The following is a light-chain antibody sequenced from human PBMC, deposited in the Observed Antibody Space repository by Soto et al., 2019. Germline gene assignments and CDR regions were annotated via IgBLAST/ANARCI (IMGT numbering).Light chain of an antibody. CDR1: NSDVGGYNY. Sequence: QSALTQPRSVSGSPGQSVTISCTGTNSDVGGYNYVSWYQHYPGKVPKLMIYDVSKRSSGVPDRFSGSKSGNTASLTISGLQAEDEADYYCCSYADTFYVFGSGTKVTVL. CDR2: DVS. V-gene: IGLV2-11*01. J-gene: IGLJ1*01. CDR3: CSYADTFYV.